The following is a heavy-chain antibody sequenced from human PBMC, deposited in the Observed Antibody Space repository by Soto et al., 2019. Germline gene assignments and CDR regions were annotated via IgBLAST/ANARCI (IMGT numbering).Heavy chain of an antibody. CDR3: ARGSKGGLGRPLDY. CDR1: GGSFSGYH. D-gene: IGHD2-15*01. CDR2: ISHSGST. Sequence: QVQLQQWGAGLLKPSETLSLTCAVYGGSFSGYHWSWIRQPPGKGLEWIGEISHSGSTNYNPSLKSRVTISVDTSKNHFSLKVSSVTAADTAVYYCARGSKGGLGRPLDYWGQGALVTVSS. V-gene: IGHV4-34*01. J-gene: IGHJ4*02.